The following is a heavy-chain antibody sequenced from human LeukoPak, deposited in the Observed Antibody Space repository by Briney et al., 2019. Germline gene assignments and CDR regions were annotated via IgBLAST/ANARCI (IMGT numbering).Heavy chain of an antibody. V-gene: IGHV3-30*03. CDR2: ISYDGSNK. CDR1: GFTFSNYG. CDR3: AIDTAMVIFDY. J-gene: IGHJ4*02. D-gene: IGHD5-18*01. Sequence: GRSLRLSCAASGFTFSNYGMHWVRQAPGQGLEWVAFISYDGSNKYYADSVKGRFTISRDNSKNTVYLQMNSLRAEDTAMYYCAIDTAMVIFDYWGQGTLVTVSS.